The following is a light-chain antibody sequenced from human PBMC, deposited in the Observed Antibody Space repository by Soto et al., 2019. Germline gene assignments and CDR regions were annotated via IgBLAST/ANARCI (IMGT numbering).Light chain of an antibody. CDR1: TSNIGSNY. CDR3: GTWDNSLRGVV. CDR2: DNN. Sequence: SVLTQPPSVSAAPGQKVTLSCSGSTSNIGSNYVSWYQQFPGTAPKLLIVDNNKRPSGIPDRFSGSKSGTSATLGITGVQTGDEAEYYCGTWDNSLRGVVFGGGTKVTVL. V-gene: IGLV1-51*01. J-gene: IGLJ2*01.